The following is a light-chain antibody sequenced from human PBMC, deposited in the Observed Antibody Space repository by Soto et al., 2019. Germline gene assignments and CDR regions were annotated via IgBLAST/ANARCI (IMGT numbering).Light chain of an antibody. CDR1: SSDVGSYDY. Sequence: QSALTQPPSASGSLGQSVTISCTGTSSDVGSYDYVSWYQQHPGKAPKFIIYEVSKSPSGVPDRFSGSKSGDTASLTVSGLQAEDEADYYCSSYAGSNNLVFGGGTKLTVL. CDR2: EVS. CDR3: SSYAGSNNLV. V-gene: IGLV2-8*01. J-gene: IGLJ3*02.